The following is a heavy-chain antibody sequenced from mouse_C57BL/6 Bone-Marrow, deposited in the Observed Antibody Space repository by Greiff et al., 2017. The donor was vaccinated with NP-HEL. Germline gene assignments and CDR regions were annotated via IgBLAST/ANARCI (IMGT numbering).Heavy chain of an antibody. CDR1: GYTFTSYG. Sequence: QVQLQQSGAELARPGASVKLSCKASGYTFTSYGISWVKQRTGQGLEWIGEIYPRSGNTYYNEKFKGKATLTADKSSSTAYMELRSLTSEDSAVYVCARGRCWFAYWGQGTLVTVSA. CDR3: ARGRCWFAY. V-gene: IGHV1-81*01. CDR2: IYPRSGNT. J-gene: IGHJ3*01. D-gene: IGHD1-1*01.